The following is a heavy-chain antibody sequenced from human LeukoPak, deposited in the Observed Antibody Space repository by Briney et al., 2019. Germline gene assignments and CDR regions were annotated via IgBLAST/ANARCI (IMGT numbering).Heavy chain of an antibody. D-gene: IGHD5-18*01. Sequence: GGSLRLSCTASGFSFGDYAMSWVRQAPGKGLEWVGFIRSKAYGGTPEYAASVEGRFAISRDDSKSIAYLQMNSLKTEDTAVYYCTRARGYSYGYIDYWGQGTLVTVSS. J-gene: IGHJ4*02. CDR3: TRARGYSYGYIDY. V-gene: IGHV3-49*04. CDR1: GFSFGDYA. CDR2: IRSKAYGGTP.